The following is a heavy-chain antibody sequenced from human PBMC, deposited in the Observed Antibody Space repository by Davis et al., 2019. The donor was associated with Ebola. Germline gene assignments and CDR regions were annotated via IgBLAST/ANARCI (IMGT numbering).Heavy chain of an antibody. D-gene: IGHD3-3*01. CDR1: GYTFTSYG. CDR2: ISAYNGNT. CDR3: ARAESGYYYFDY. J-gene: IGHJ4*02. Sequence: ASVKVSCKASGYTFTSYGISWVRQAPGQGLEWMGWISAYNGNTNYAQKLQGRVTMTTDTSTNTAYMELSSLRSEDTAVYYCARAESGYYYFDYWGQGTLVTVSS. V-gene: IGHV1-18*01.